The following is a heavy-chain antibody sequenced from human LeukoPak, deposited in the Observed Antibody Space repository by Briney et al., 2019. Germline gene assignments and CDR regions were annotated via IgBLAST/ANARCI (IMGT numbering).Heavy chain of an antibody. CDR1: GFTFRNYG. D-gene: IGHD6-13*01. CDR2: IRYDGSNK. CDR3: AKEGRQQLVFDY. J-gene: IGHJ4*02. V-gene: IGHV3-30*02. Sequence: GTSLRLSCAASGFTFRNYGMHWVRQAPGKGLEWVAFIRYDGSNKYYADSVKGRFTISRDNSKNTLYLQMNSLRAEDTAVYYCAKEGRQQLVFDYWGQGTLVTVSS.